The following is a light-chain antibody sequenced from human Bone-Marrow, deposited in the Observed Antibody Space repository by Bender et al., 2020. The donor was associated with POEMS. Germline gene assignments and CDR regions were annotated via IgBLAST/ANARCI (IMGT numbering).Light chain of an antibody. J-gene: IGLJ3*02. V-gene: IGLV1-36*01. CDR2: DSG. CDR3: AVWDDSLNGWV. Sequence: GNKRVHWYQQKPGQAPLLVLFDSGDRPSGVPDRFSGSKSDTSASLAITGLLADDEADYYCAVWDDSLNGWVFGGGTKLTVL. CDR1: GNKR.